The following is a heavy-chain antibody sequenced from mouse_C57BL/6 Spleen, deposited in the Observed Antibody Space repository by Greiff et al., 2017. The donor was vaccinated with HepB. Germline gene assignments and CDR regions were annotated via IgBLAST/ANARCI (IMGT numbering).Heavy chain of an antibody. CDR2: INPSSGYT. D-gene: IGHD2-4*01. CDR1: GYTFTSYT. Sequence: VQLQESGAELARPGASVKMSCKASGYTFTSYTMHWVKQRPGQGLEWIGYINPSSGYTKYNQKFKDKATLTADKSSSTAYMQLSSLTSEDSAVYYCARSDYDVGAMDYWGQGTSVTVSS. CDR3: ARSDYDVGAMDY. V-gene: IGHV1-4*01. J-gene: IGHJ4*01.